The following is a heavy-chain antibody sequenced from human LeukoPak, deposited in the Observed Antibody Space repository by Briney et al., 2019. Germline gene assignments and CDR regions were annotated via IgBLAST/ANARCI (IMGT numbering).Heavy chain of an antibody. V-gene: IGHV1-69*01. D-gene: IGHD3-10*01. Sequence: SVKVSCKASGGTFSSYAISWVRQAPGQGLEWMGGIIPIFGTANYAQKFQGRVTITGDESTSTAYMELSSLRSEDTAVYYCARDLSGSYSGGYFDYWGQGTLVTVSS. J-gene: IGHJ4*02. CDR3: ARDLSGSYSGGYFDY. CDR1: GGTFSSYA. CDR2: IIPIFGTA.